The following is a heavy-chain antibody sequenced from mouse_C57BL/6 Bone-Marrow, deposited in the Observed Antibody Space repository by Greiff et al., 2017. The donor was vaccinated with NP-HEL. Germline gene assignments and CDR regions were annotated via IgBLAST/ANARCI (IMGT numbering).Heavy chain of an antibody. CDR2: IYPGSGST. CDR3: ARRGDYYGSSYDFDY. D-gene: IGHD1-1*01. CDR1: GYTFTSYW. V-gene: IGHV1-55*01. J-gene: IGHJ2*01. Sequence: QVQLQQPGAELVKPGASVKMSCKASGYTFTSYWITWVKQRPGQGLEWIGDIYPGSGSTNYNEKFKSKATLTVDTSSSTAYMQLSSLTSEDSAVYYCARRGDYYGSSYDFDYWGQGTTLTVSS.